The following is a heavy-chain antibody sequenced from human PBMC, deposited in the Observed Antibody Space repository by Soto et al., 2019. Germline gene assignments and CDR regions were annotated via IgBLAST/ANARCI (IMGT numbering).Heavy chain of an antibody. CDR1: GYTFTSYD. V-gene: IGHV1-18*01. CDR3: ARAYGDYNWFDP. J-gene: IGHJ5*02. Sequence: ASVKVSCKASGYTFTSYDINWVRQAPGQGLEWMGWISANNGNTNYAQKLQGRVTMTTDTSTSTAYMELRSLRSADTAVYYCARAYGDYNWFDPWGQGTLVTVSS. CDR2: ISANNGNT. D-gene: IGHD4-17*01.